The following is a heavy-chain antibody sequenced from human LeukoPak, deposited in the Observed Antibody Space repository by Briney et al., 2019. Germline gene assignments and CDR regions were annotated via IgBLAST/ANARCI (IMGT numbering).Heavy chain of an antibody. V-gene: IGHV1-2*02. CDR3: ARDVATTQYNWFDP. Sequence: ASVKVSCKASGYTFTGYYMHWVRQAPGQGLEWMGWINPNSGGTNYAQKFQGRVTMTRDTSISTAYMELSSLRSEDTAVYYCARDVATTQYNWFDPWGQGTLVTVSS. J-gene: IGHJ5*02. CDR2: INPNSGGT. CDR1: GYTFTGYY. D-gene: IGHD5-12*01.